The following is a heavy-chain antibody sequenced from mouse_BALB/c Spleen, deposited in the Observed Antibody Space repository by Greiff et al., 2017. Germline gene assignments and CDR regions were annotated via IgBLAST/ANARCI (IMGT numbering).Heavy chain of an antibody. D-gene: IGHD1-1*02. CDR1: GFNFTDSY. CDR3: AGGALDY. CDR2: IDPANGTT. J-gene: IGHJ2*01. V-gene: IGHV14-3*02. Sequence: VQLQQSGAELVQPGASVKLSCTASGFNFTDSYMHWVQQRPEQGLEWIGRIDPANGTTKYDTKFQGKATITADTSSNTVYLQLSSLTSEDTAVYYCAGGALDYWGQGTTLTVSS.